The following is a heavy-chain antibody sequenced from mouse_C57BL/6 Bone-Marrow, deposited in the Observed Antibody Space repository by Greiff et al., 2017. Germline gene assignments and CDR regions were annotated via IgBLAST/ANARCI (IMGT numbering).Heavy chain of an antibody. CDR2: FYPGSGSI. D-gene: IGHD1-1*01. CDR3: ARHEMGYYGSSAWFAY. CDR1: GYTFTEYT. V-gene: IGHV1-62-2*01. J-gene: IGHJ3*01. Sequence: VQLMESGAELVNPGASVKLSCKASGYTFTEYTIHWVKQRSGQGLEWIGWFYPGSGSIKYNEKFKDKATLTADKSSSTVYMELSRLTSEDSAVYFCARHEMGYYGSSAWFAYWGQGTLVTVSA.